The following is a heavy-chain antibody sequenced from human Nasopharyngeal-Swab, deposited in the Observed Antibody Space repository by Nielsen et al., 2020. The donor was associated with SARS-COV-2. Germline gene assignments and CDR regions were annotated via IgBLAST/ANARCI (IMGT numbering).Heavy chain of an antibody. Sequence: SETLSLTCAVYGGSFSGYYWSWIRQPPGKGLEWIGEISHSGYTKYNPSLESRITISGDTSKNQFSLKMTSVTAADTAVYYCARGGYSDYLSPDYWGQGTLVTVSS. CDR1: GGSFSGYY. CDR2: ISHSGYT. D-gene: IGHD5-12*01. V-gene: IGHV4-34*01. J-gene: IGHJ4*02. CDR3: ARGGYSDYLSPDY.